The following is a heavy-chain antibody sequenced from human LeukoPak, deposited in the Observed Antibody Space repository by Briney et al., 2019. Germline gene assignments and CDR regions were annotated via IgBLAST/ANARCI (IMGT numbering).Heavy chain of an antibody. V-gene: IGHV4-4*07. CDR1: GGSISSNY. D-gene: IGHD3-10*01. J-gene: IGHJ3*02. CDR2: IYTSGST. CDR3: AKSNGYGLVDI. Sequence: PSETLSLTCTVSGGSISSNYWSWIRQPAGKGLEWIGRIYTSGSTDYNPSLKSRVTMSVDTSKNQFSLKLNSVTAADTAVYYCAKSNGYGLVDIWGQGTMVTVSS.